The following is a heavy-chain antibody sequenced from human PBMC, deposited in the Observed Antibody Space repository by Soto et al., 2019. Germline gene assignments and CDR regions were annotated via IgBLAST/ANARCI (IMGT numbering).Heavy chain of an antibody. J-gene: IGHJ5*02. V-gene: IGHV4-4*02. D-gene: IGHD2-21*02. CDR3: AREIVTAGGNNYFDP. CDR2: VYHTGDT. Sequence: PSETLSLTCGVSGGTVASSHWWSWVRQSPGGGLEWIGNVYHTGDTNFNPSLQSQVTISVDKSNNQFSLRLNSLTAADTAVYFCAREIVTAGGNNYFDPWGPGTLVTVS. CDR1: GGTVASSHW.